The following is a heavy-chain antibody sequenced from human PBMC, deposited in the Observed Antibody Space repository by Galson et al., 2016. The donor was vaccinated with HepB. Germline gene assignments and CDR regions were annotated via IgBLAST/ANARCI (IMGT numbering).Heavy chain of an antibody. J-gene: IGHJ5*02. CDR1: GGSISSTSYY. CDR3: ARHERLPSWFDP. Sequence: SETLSLTCTVSGGSISSTSYYWGWIRQPPGKGLEWIGSIYYVGNTYYNPSLKSRVIISIDTSNNRVSLKLRSVTAADTAVYYCARHERLPSWFDPWGQGSLVTVSS. V-gene: IGHV4-39*01. CDR2: IYYVGNT. D-gene: IGHD5-12*01.